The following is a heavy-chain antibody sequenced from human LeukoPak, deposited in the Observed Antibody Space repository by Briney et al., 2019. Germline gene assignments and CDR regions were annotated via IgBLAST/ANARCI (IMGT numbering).Heavy chain of an antibody. D-gene: IGHD2-8*01. V-gene: IGHV3-7*01. J-gene: IGHJ4*02. CDR2: IKQDGSET. CDR3: ARKGGTRGPLNY. CDR1: GFTFSDYW. Sequence: GESLRLSCAASGFTFSDYWMSWVRQAPGKGLEWVANIKQDGSETYYVDSVKGRFTISRDNAMNSLFLQMNSPTAEDTAVYYCARKGGTRGPLNYWGQGTLVTVSS.